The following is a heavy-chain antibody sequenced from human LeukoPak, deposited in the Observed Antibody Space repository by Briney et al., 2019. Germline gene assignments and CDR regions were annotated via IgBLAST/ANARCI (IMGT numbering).Heavy chain of an antibody. CDR2: ISWNSGSI. CDR1: GFTFDDYA. D-gene: IGHD6-13*01. CDR3: ARDRIAAAAPSFDY. Sequence: PGRSLRLSCAASGFTFDDYAMHWVRQAPGKGLEWVSGISWNSGSIGYADSVKGRFTISRDNAKNSLYLQMNSLRAEDTAVYYCARDRIAAAAPSFDYWGQGTLVTVSS. J-gene: IGHJ4*02. V-gene: IGHV3-9*01.